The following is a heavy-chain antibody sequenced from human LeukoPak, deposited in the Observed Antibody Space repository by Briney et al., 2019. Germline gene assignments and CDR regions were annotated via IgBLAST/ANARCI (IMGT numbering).Heavy chain of an antibody. CDR3: AGGRAFFD. Sequence: SETLSLTCTVSGGSISSSSYYWGWIRQPPGKGLEWIGSIYYSGSTYYNPSLKSRVTISVDTSKNQFSLKLSSVTAADTAVYYCAGGRAFFDWGQGTLVTVSS. CDR2: IYYSGST. D-gene: IGHD3-3*02. J-gene: IGHJ4*02. V-gene: IGHV4-39*07. CDR1: GGSISSSSYY.